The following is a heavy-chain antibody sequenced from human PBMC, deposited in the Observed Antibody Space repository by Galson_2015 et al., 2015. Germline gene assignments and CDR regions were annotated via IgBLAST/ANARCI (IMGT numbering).Heavy chain of an antibody. J-gene: IGHJ3*02. D-gene: IGHD2-21*02. CDR3: ARRHIVVVTAKRGDAFDI. Sequence: SVKVSCKASGGTFSSYAISWVRQAPGQGLEWVGGIIPIFGTANYAQRFQGRVTITADESTSTAYMELSSLRSEDTAVYYCARRHIVVVTAKRGDAFDIWGQGTMVTVSS. V-gene: IGHV1-69*13. CDR2: IIPIFGTA. CDR1: GGTFSSYA.